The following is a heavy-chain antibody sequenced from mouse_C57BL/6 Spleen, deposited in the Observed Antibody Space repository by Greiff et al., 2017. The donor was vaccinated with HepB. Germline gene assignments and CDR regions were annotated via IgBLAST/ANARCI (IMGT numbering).Heavy chain of an antibody. CDR1: GFTFSSYA. CDR2: ISSGGDYI. V-gene: IGHV5-9-1*02. J-gene: IGHJ4*01. CDR3: TRGGNYDYYAMDY. Sequence: EVQLQESGEGLVKPGGSLKLSCAASGFTFSSYAMSWVRQTPEKRLEWVAYISSGGDYIYYADTVKGRFTISRDNARNTLYLQMSSLKSEDTAMYYCTRGGNYDYYAMDYWGQGTSVTVSS.